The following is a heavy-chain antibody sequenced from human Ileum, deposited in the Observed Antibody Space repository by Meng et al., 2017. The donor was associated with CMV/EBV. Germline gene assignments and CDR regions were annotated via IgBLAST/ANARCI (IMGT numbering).Heavy chain of an antibody. CDR1: GGSTTGFSW. CDR2: IYHTGRT. J-gene: IGHJ4*02. CDR3: ADAPSDY. Sequence: SQTLSLTCTVSGGSTTGFSWWSWVRQPPGKGLEWIGEIYHTGRTNYSPSLKSRVTLPVDKSKNQFSLKLTSVTAADTAMYYCADAPSDYWGQGNLVTVSS. V-gene: IGHV4-4*02.